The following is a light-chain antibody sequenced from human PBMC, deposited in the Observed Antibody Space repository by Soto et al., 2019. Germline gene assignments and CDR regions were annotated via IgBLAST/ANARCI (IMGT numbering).Light chain of an antibody. CDR1: QSVGSS. CDR2: GAS. Sequence: EIVLTQSPGTLSLSPGERATLSCRASQSVGSSLVWYQQKPGQAPRLLISGASTRATGIPDRFSGSGSGTDFTLTISRLEPEDFAVYYCQQYNNSPFTFGQGTKLEIK. CDR3: QQYNNSPFT. V-gene: IGKV3-20*01. J-gene: IGKJ2*01.